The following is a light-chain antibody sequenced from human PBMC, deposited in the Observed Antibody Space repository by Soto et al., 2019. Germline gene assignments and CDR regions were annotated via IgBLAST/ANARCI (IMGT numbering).Light chain of an antibody. V-gene: IGKV3-11*01. CDR1: QSVSSY. CDR3: QQRSNWPPYT. J-gene: IGKJ2*01. CDR2: DAS. Sequence: EIVLTQSPATLSLSPGERATLSCRASQSVSSYLAWYQQKPGQAPRLLIYDASNRATGIPARFSGSGSGTEFNLTISSLEPEDVEVYYCQQRSNWPPYTFGQGTKLEIK.